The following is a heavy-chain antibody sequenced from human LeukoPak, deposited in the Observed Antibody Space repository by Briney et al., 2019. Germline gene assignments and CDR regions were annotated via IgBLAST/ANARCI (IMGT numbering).Heavy chain of an antibody. Sequence: PSETLSLTCSVSGGSLSSSSYYWGWIRQAPGRGLEWIGNIYYSGSTYYSPSLKSRVTISLDTSKNQFSLKLNSVTAADTAVYYCVRQFYESRSPHAKYFQQWGQGTLVTVSS. CDR1: GGSLSSSSYY. D-gene: IGHD3-22*01. CDR3: VRQFYESRSPHAKYFQQ. CDR2: IYYSGST. V-gene: IGHV4-39*01. J-gene: IGHJ1*01.